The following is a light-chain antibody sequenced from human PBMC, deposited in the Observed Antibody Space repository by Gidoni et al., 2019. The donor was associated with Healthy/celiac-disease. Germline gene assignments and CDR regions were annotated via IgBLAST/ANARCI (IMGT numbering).Light chain of an antibody. V-gene: IGKV3-11*01. Sequence: EIVLTQSPATLSLSPGERATLSCRASQSVSSYLAWYQQKPGQAPRLLIYDASNRATGIPARFSGIGSGTDFTLTISSLEPEDFAVYYCQQRSNWPWVFGGGTKVEIK. CDR3: QQRSNWPWV. CDR1: QSVSSY. CDR2: DAS. J-gene: IGKJ4*01.